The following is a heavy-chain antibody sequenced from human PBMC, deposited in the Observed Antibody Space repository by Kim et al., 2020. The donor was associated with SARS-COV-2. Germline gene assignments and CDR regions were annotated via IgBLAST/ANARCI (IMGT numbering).Heavy chain of an antibody. J-gene: IGHJ5*02. V-gene: IGHV1-69*13. Sequence: SVKVSCKASGITFSSFAISWVRQAPGQGLEWMGGIISDFGTANYAQKFQGRVTITADESTRTAYMELSSLRSEDTAVYYCARALGSEWFYPWGQGTLVTVSS. CDR3: ARALGSEWFYP. CDR1: GITFSSFA. D-gene: IGHD6-19*01. CDR2: IISDFGTA.